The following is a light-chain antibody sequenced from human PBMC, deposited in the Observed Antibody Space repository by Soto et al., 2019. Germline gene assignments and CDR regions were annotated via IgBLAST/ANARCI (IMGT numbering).Light chain of an antibody. J-gene: IGKJ2*01. CDR2: GAS. CDR3: HQYGSSPWTSGT. CDR1: QSVSSSY. Sequence: EIVLTQSPGTLSLSPGERATLSCRASQSVSSSYLAWYQQKPGQAPRLLIYGASSRATCLPDRFSGSGSGTDFTLTISILEPQDPAVYYCHQYGSSPWTSGTFGQGTKLETK. V-gene: IGKV3-20*01.